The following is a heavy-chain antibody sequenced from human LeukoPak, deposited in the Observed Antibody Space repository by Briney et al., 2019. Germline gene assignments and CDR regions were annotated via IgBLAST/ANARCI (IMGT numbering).Heavy chain of an antibody. Sequence: SETLPLTCTVSGGSISSYYWSWIRQPPGKGLEWIWYIYYSGSTNYNPSLKSRVTIPVDTSKNQFSLKLSSVTAADTAVYYCARDGVAITMVRGVIIGSNWFDPWGQGTLSPSPQ. D-gene: IGHD3-10*01. J-gene: IGHJ5*02. CDR3: ARDGVAITMVRGVIIGSNWFDP. V-gene: IGHV4-59*12. CDR2: IYYSGST. CDR1: GGSISSYY.